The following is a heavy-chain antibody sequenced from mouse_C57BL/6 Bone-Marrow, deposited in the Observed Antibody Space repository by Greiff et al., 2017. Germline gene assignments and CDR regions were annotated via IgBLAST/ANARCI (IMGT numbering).Heavy chain of an antibody. CDR3: ARIDGYLYYFDY. V-gene: IGHV1-55*01. J-gene: IGHJ2*01. CDR2: IYPGSGST. D-gene: IGHD2-3*01. CDR1: GYTFTSYW. Sequence: VKLQQPGAELVKPGASVKMSCTASGYTFTSYWITWVKQRPGQGLEWIGDIYPGSGSTNYNAKFKSKATLTVDTSSSTAYMQLSSLTSEDSAVYYCARIDGYLYYFDYWGQGTTLTVSS.